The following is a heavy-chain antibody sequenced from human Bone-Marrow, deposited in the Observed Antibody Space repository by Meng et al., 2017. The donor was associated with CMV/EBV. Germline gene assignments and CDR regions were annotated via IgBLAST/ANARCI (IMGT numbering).Heavy chain of an antibody. Sequence: SVKVSCKASGYTFTSYGISWVRQAPGQGLEWMGRIIPILGIANYAQKFQGRVTITADKSTSSAYMELSSLRSDDTAVYYCARDITARRPSGVYYYYGLDVWGQGTTVTVSS. V-gene: IGHV1-69*04. CDR3: ARDITARRPSGVYYYYGLDV. CDR1: GYTFTSYG. D-gene: IGHD6-6*01. CDR2: IIPILGIA. J-gene: IGHJ6*02.